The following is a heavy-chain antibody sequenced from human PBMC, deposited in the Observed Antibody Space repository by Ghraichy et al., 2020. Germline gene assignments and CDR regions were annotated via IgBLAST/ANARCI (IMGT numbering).Heavy chain of an antibody. CDR1: GFTFSTYN. Sequence: LSLTCAASGFTFSTYNMNWVRQAPGKGLQWVSYISSSSGTVYYADSVQGRFTISRDNAKNSLYLRMNSLRDDDTAVYYCSGGFGAISSLDYWGRGTLVTVSS. D-gene: IGHD3-10*01. CDR2: ISSSSGTV. CDR3: SGGFGAISSLDY. V-gene: IGHV3-48*02. J-gene: IGHJ4*02.